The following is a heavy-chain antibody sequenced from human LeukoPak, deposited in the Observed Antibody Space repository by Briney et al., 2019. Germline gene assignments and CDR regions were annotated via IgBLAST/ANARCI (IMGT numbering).Heavy chain of an antibody. CDR1: GFAFDGYG. Sequence: GGSLRLSCAASGFAFDGYGMSWVRQPPGKGLEWVAGINGNGGLTGHADSVKGRFTISRDNAKNSLYLRMNSLRAEDTALYYCARGPEYMDVWGKGTTVTVSS. CDR2: INGNGGLT. D-gene: IGHD1-14*01. J-gene: IGHJ6*03. CDR3: ARGPEYMDV. V-gene: IGHV3-20*04.